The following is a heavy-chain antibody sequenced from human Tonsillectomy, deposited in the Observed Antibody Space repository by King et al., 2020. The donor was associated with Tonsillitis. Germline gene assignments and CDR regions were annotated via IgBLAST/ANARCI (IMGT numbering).Heavy chain of an antibody. J-gene: IGHJ4*02. V-gene: IGHV3-15*01. CDR3: TGLSGYSSGWYGFDY. D-gene: IGHD6-19*01. Sequence: VQLVESGGGLVKPGGSLRLSCAASGFTFSNAWMSWVRQAPGKGREWVGRIKSNTDGGATDYAAPVKDRFIISRDDSKNTLYLQLNSLKTEDPAVYYCTGLSGYSSGWYGFDYWGQGTLVTVSS. CDR1: GFTFSNAW. CDR2: IKSNTDGGAT.